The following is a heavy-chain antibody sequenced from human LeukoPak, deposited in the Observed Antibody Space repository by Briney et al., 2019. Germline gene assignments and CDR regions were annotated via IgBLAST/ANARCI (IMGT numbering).Heavy chain of an antibody. CDR2: ISGSGGST. D-gene: IGHD3-22*01. CDR3: AKSHISGYYWLDY. Sequence: PGGSLRLSCAASGFTFSSYAMSWVRQAPGKGLEWVSAISGSGGSTNYADSVKGRFTISRDNSKNTLYLHMNSLRAEDTAVYYCAKSHISGYYWLDYWGQGTLVTVSS. CDR1: GFTFSSYA. J-gene: IGHJ4*02. V-gene: IGHV3-23*01.